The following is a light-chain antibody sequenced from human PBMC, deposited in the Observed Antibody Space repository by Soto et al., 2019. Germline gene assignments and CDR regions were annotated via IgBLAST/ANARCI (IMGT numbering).Light chain of an antibody. CDR2: KAS. Sequence: DIQMTQSPSSLSASVGDRVTITCRASQSIDTWLAWHQQKPGRAPKLLISKASILESGVPSRFSGSGSGTDFTLTISSLQSEDFAVYYCQQYNNWPFTFGQGTRLEI. J-gene: IGKJ5*01. CDR3: QQYNNWPFT. CDR1: QSIDTW. V-gene: IGKV1-5*03.